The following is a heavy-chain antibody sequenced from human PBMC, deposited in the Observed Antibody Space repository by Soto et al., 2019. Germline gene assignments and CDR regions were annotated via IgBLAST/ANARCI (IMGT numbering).Heavy chain of an antibody. V-gene: IGHV1-69*13. CDR1: GGTFSSYA. CDR2: IIPIFGTA. Sequence: GASVKVSCKASGGTFSSYAISWVRQAPGQGLEWMGGIIPIFGTANYAQNFQGRVTITADESTSTAYMELSSLRSEDTALYYCVLIGRYDILTGSDFDYWGQGTLVTVSS. CDR3: VLIGRYDILTGSDFDY. J-gene: IGHJ4*02. D-gene: IGHD3-9*01.